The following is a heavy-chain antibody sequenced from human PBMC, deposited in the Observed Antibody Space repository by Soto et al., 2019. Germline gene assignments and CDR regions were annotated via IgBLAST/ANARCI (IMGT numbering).Heavy chain of an antibody. V-gene: IGHV3-23*01. CDR2: ISGSGGSP. Sequence: EVQLLESGGGLVQPGGSLRLSCAASGFTFSSYALSWFRQAPGKGLDWVSAISGSGGSPYYADSVKGRFTISRDNSKNTLYLQMNSLRAEDTAVYYCAKEGRSKPREAAFDPWGQGTLVTVSS. J-gene: IGHJ5*02. CDR3: AKEGRSKPREAAFDP. D-gene: IGHD1-26*01. CDR1: GFTFSSYA.